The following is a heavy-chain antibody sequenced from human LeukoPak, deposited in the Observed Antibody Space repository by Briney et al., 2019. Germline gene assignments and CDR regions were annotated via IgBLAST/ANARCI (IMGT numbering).Heavy chain of an antibody. CDR3: AKDPPRRQTEAFDI. V-gene: IGHV3-30-3*01. CDR1: GFTFSSYA. D-gene: IGHD6-25*01. J-gene: IGHJ3*02. CDR2: ISYDGSNK. Sequence: GRSLRLSCAASGFTFSSYAMHWVRQTPGKGLEWVAVISYDGSNKYYADSVKGRFTISRDNSKNTLYLQMNSLRAEDTAVYYCAKDPPRRQTEAFDIWGQGTMVTVSS.